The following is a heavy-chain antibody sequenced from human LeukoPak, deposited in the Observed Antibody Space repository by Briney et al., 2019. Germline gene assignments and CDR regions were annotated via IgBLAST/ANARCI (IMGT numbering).Heavy chain of an antibody. J-gene: IGHJ6*03. CDR3: ARVRGKFDYYYYYMDV. D-gene: IGHD3-10*01. Sequence: SETLSLTCTVSGGSISSYYWSWIRQPPGKGLEWIGYIYYSGSTNYNPSLKSRVTISVDTSKNQFSLKLSSVTAADTAVYYCARVRGKFDYYYYYMDVWGKGTTVTVSS. CDR2: IYYSGST. CDR1: GGSISSYY. V-gene: IGHV4-59*01.